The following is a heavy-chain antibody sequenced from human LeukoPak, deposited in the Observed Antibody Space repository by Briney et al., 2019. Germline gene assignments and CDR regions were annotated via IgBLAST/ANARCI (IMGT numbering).Heavy chain of an antibody. Sequence: SETLSLTCTVSGGSISSGGYYWSWFRQPPGKGLEWIGYIYHSGSTYYNPSLKSRVTISVDTSKNQFSLKLSSVTAADTAVYYCARAERFLTGDAFDIWGQGTMVTVSS. D-gene: IGHD3-3*01. CDR3: ARAERFLTGDAFDI. J-gene: IGHJ3*02. CDR2: IYHSGST. V-gene: IGHV4-61*08. CDR1: GGSISSGGYY.